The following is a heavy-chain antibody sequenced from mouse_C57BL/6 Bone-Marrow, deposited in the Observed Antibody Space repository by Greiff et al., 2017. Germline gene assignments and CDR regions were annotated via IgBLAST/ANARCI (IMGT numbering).Heavy chain of an antibody. CDR1: GFNIKDYY. CDR2: IDPEDGET. Sequence: EVQRVESGAELVKPGASVKLSCTASGFNIKDYYMHWVKQRTEQGLEWIGRIDPEDGETKYAPKFQGKATITADTSSNTAYLQLSSLTSEDTAVYYCARFEGSGSSYWYFDVWGTGTTVTVSS. CDR3: ARFEGSGSSYWYFDV. V-gene: IGHV14-2*01. D-gene: IGHD1-1*01. J-gene: IGHJ1*03.